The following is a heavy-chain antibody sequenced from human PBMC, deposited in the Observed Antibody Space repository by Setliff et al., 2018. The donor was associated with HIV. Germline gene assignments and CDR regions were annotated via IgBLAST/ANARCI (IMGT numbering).Heavy chain of an antibody. CDR1: GFTFSDYP. V-gene: IGHV3-48*01. CDR2: IYPDSNNI. D-gene: IGHD7-27*01. J-gene: IGHJ4*02. CDR3: ATDLHWALDY. Sequence: PGGSLRLSCAASGFTFSDYPMNWVRQAPGKGLEWVSHIYPDSNNIDYTDSVKGRFTISRDNAKNSLYLQMNSLRAEDAAVYYCATDLHWALDYWGQGSLVTVSS.